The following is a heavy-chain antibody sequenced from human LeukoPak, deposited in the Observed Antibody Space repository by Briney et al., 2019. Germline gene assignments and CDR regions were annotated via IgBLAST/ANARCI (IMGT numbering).Heavy chain of an antibody. CDR2: IKSDGSST. V-gene: IGHV3-74*01. Sequence: PGRSLRLSCAASGFTFSSYAMHWVRQAPGKGLVWVSRIKSDGSSTSYADSVKGRFTISRDNAKNTLYLQMNSLRVEDTAVYYCARRGAVTYAFDIWGQGTMVTVSS. CDR1: GFTFSSYA. J-gene: IGHJ3*02. CDR3: ARRGAVTYAFDI. D-gene: IGHD4-17*01.